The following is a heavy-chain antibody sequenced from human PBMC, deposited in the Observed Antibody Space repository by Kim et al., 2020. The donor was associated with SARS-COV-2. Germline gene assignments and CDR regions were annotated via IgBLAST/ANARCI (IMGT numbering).Heavy chain of an antibody. CDR3: ARDSRPVSHYYFYYGMDV. J-gene: IGHJ6*02. V-gene: IGHV3-21*01. CDR1: GFTFSTHS. Sequence: GGSLRLSCAASGFTFSTHSMNWVRQAPGKGLEWVSSINSNSTYIYYADSVKCRFTISRENAKKTLYLQLNTLRAEDTAVYYCARDSRPVSHYYFYYGMDVWGQGTTVTVSS. CDR2: INSNSTYI.